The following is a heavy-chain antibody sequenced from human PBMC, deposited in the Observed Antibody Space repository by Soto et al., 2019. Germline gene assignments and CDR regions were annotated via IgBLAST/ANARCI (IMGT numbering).Heavy chain of an antibody. Sequence: SVKVSCKASGGTFSSYAISWVRQAPGQGLEWMGGIIPIFGTANYAQKFQGRVTITADESTSTAYMELSSLRSEDTAVYHCSYHYDSSGYYLYWGQGTLVTVSS. CDR2: IIPIFGTA. CDR1: GGTFSSYA. D-gene: IGHD3-22*01. CDR3: SYHYDSSGYYLY. J-gene: IGHJ4*02. V-gene: IGHV1-69*13.